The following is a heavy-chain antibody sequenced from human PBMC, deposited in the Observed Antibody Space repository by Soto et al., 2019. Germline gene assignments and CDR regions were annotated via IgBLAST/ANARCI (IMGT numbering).Heavy chain of an antibody. Sequence: GWSLRLSCAASGFTFSSYWMTWVRQAPGEGLEWVANINYDGSEMYYLDSVRGRFAISRDNAKNSLYLQMNNLRAEDTAVYYCARELVVGPAEYFQHWGKGTLVTVSS. CDR3: ARELVVGPAEYFQH. CDR2: INYDGSEM. J-gene: IGHJ1*01. CDR1: GFTFSSYW. D-gene: IGHD2-15*01. V-gene: IGHV3-7*01.